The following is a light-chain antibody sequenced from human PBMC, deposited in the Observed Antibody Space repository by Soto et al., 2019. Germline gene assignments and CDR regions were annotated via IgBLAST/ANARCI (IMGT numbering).Light chain of an antibody. CDR2: DVS. Sequence: QSALTQPASVSGAPGQPITISCTGTDSDVGGFNYVSWYQQYPGKAPKLMSYDVSDRPSGVSSGFSGSKSVHTASLTISGRQAGDEADYYCSSYTAYTTYVFGNRSKGTVL. J-gene: IGLJ1*01. V-gene: IGLV2-14*03. CDR3: SSYTAYTTYV. CDR1: DSDVGGFNY.